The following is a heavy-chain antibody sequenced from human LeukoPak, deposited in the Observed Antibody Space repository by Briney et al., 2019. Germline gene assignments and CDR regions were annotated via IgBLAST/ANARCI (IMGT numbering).Heavy chain of an antibody. CDR3: ARYSIGGFDP. J-gene: IGHJ5*02. D-gene: IGHD2-15*01. CDR1: GGSISSGGYY. CDR2: IYYSGST. Sequence: SETLSPTCIVSGGSISSGGYYWSWIRQHPGKGLEWIGYIYYSGSTYYNPSLKSRVTISVDMSKNQFSLKLSSVTAADTAVYYCARYSIGGFDPWGQGTLVTVSS. V-gene: IGHV4-31*03.